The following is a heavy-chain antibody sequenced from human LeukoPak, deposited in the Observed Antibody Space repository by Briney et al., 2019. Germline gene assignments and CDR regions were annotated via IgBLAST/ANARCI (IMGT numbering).Heavy chain of an antibody. CDR1: GGSISSYY. D-gene: IGHD1-26*01. J-gene: IGHJ4*02. CDR2: IYYSGST. Sequence: SETLSLTCTVSGGSISSYYWSWIRQPPGKGLEWIGYIYYSGSTYYNPSLKSRVTISVDTSKNQFSLKLSSVTAADTAVYYCARGRSGSYFDYWGQGTLVTVSS. V-gene: IGHV4-59*12. CDR3: ARGRSGSYFDY.